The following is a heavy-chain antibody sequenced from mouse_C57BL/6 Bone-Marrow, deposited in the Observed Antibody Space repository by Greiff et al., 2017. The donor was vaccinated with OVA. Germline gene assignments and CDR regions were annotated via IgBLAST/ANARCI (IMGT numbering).Heavy chain of an antibody. J-gene: IGHJ2*01. CDR2: ISNGGGST. D-gene: IGHD1-1*01. V-gene: IGHV5-12*01. Sequence: EVKLMESGGGLVQPGGSLKLSCAASGFTFSDYYMYWVRQTPEKRLEWVAYISNGGGSTYYPDTVKGRFTISRDNAKNTLYLQMSRLKSEDTAMYYCARPHYYGSSYYFDYWGQGTTLTVSS. CDR1: GFTFSDYY. CDR3: ARPHYYGSSYYFDY.